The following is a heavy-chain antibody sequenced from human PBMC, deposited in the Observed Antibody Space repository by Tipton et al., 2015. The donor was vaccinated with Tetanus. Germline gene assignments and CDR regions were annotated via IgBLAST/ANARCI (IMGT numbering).Heavy chain of an antibody. CDR1: GGSISSSYYY. V-gene: IGHV4-39*01. CDR3: AKSDRVTRTSWYFHD. CDR2: LDYSGNT. D-gene: IGHD2-2*01. J-gene: IGHJ4*02. Sequence: LRLSCTVSGGSISSSYYYWGWIRQPPGKGLEWIGSLDYSGNTYYNSSLMSRVTISVDTSKNQFSLRLNSVTAVDTAVYYCAKSDRVTRTSWYFHDWGQGTLVTVSP.